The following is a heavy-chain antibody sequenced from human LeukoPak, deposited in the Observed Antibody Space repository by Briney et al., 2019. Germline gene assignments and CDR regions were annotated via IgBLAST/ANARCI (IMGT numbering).Heavy chain of an antibody. Sequence: GGSLRLSCAASGLTVSSNYMSCVRQAPGKGLEWVSVFYSGGSTYSSDSVKGRFTISRDNSKNHLYLQMNSLRVEDTAVYYCARGVLTGQFDYWGQGTLVTVSS. CDR2: FYSGGST. J-gene: IGHJ4*02. CDR3: ARGVLTGQFDY. V-gene: IGHV3-66*01. D-gene: IGHD3-9*01. CDR1: GLTVSSNY.